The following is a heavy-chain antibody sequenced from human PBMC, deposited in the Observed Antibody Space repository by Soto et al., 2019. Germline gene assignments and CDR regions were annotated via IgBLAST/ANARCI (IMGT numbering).Heavy chain of an antibody. CDR2: IIPIFGTA. CDR1: GGTFSSYA. Sequence: QVQLVQSGAEVKKPGPSVKVSCKASGGTFSSYAISWVRQAPGQGLEWMGVIIPIFGTANYAQKFQRRVTITADESTSTAYMELSSLRSEDTAVYYGARDSVQTTVASYYYYGMDVWGQGTTVTVSS. D-gene: IGHD4-17*01. V-gene: IGHV1-69*12. CDR3: ARDSVQTTVASYYYYGMDV. J-gene: IGHJ6*02.